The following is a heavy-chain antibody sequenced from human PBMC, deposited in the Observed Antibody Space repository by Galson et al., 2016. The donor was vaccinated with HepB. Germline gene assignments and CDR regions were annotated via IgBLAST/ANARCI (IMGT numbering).Heavy chain of an antibody. D-gene: IGHD6-13*01. CDR2: IRSKHYGETT. V-gene: IGHV3-49*03. CDR1: GFTFGDYT. CDR3: FRGGAGPNAFDF. Sequence: SLRLSCAGSGFTFGDYTMSWFRQAPGKGLEWLGFIRSKHYGETTEYAASVRGRFSFSRDDSKAIAYLQMNSLKNEDTAVYYCFRGGAGPNAFDFSGQGTLVIVSS. J-gene: IGHJ3*01.